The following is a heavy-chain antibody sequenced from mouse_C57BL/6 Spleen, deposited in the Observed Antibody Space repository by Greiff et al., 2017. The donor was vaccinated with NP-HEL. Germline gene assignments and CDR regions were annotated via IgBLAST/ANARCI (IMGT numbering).Heavy chain of an antibody. Sequence: EVQLQQSGAELVRPGASVKLSCTASGFNIKDYYMHWVKQRPEQGLEWIGRIDPEDGDTEYAPKFQGKATMTADTSSNTAYLQLSSLTSEDTSVYYCTRDYDYDVAWLAYLGQGTLVTVSA. CDR3: TRDYDYDVAWLAY. J-gene: IGHJ3*01. D-gene: IGHD2-4*01. CDR1: GFNIKDYY. CDR2: IDPEDGDT. V-gene: IGHV14-1*01.